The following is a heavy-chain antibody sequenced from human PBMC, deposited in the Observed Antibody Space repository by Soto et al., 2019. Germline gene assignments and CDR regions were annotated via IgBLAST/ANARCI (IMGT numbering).Heavy chain of an antibody. CDR2: IWSDGSYE. V-gene: IGHV3-33*01. Sequence: QVQLVESGGGVVQPGRSLRLSCAASGFIFNNYAMHWVRQAPGQGLEWVALIWSDGSYENYAESVKGRFTISRDNSKNTLYVQMNSLRVEDTAVYFCARGTGSGSFLIDYWGQGTLVTVSS. J-gene: IGHJ4*02. CDR1: GFIFNNYA. D-gene: IGHD3-10*01. CDR3: ARGTGSGSFLIDY.